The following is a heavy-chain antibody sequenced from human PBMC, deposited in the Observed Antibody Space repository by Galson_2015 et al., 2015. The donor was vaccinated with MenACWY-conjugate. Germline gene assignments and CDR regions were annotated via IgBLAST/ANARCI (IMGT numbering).Heavy chain of an antibody. CDR1: GGSISSHY. CDR3: ARLPRGINLILEGS. Sequence: SETLSLTCTVSGGSISSHYWSWFRQPPGKGLEWIAYIRENGDLKDNPPFKSRVTMSADKSKNQFSLRLISVSAADTAVYYCARLPRGINLILEGSWGQGILVTVSS. V-gene: IGHV4-59*08. J-gene: IGHJ5*02. CDR2: IRENGDL. D-gene: IGHD3-22*01.